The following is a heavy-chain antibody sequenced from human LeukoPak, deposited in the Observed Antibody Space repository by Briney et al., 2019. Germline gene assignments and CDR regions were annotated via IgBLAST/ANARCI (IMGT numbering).Heavy chain of an antibody. CDR3: AKGGHDFNPFYW. CDR2: IKGGGGDP. V-gene: IGHV3-23*01. CDR1: GFTFSTYA. J-gene: IGHJ4*02. Sequence: PGGSLRLSCADSGFTFSTYAMGWVRQSPGKGLEWVSSIKGGGGDPFNADSVKGRFSISRDNSKNTLFLQLNSLRAEDSAVYYCAKGGHDFNPFYWWGQGTLVTVSS. D-gene: IGHD2-21*02.